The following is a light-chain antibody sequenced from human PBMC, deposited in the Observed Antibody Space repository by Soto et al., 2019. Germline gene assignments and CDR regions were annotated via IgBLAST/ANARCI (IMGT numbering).Light chain of an antibody. CDR1: SSDIGAGYR. CDR2: DNT. CDR3: QSFDKYLSAVV. J-gene: IGLJ2*01. V-gene: IGLV1-40*01. Sequence: QSVVTQPPSVSGAPGERVTISCTGSSSDIGAGYRVRWYQQVPGTAPKLLIYDNTNRPSGVPARFSGSKSGTSASLALSGLQAADEADYYCQSFDKYLSAVVFGGGTKLTVL.